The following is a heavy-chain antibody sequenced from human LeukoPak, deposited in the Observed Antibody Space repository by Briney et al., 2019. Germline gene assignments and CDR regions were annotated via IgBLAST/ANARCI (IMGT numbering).Heavy chain of an antibody. J-gene: IGHJ4*02. CDR2: VYYSGST. V-gene: IGHV4-59*01. CDR1: GGSISTFY. CDR3: ARVDYDSSGYFDY. D-gene: IGHD3-22*01. Sequence: PSETLSLTCTVSGGSISTFYWSWLRQPPGKQLEWIGYVYYSGSTNYNPSFKTRVTISVDTSKNQFSLKLSSVTPADTAVYYCARVDYDSSGYFDYWGQGLWSPSPQ.